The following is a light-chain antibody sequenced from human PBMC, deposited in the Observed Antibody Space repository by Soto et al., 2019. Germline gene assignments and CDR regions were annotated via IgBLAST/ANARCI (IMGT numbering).Light chain of an antibody. V-gene: IGLV2-8*01. J-gene: IGLJ1*01. Sequence: QSALTQPPSASGSPGQPVTISCTGTSSDVGGYDFVSWYQQHPGKAPKLMIHEVSKRPSGVPDRFSGSKSGNTASLTVSGLQAEDEADYYCSSYAGSNNYVFGTGTKLTVL. CDR1: SSDVGGYDF. CDR3: SSYAGSNNYV. CDR2: EVS.